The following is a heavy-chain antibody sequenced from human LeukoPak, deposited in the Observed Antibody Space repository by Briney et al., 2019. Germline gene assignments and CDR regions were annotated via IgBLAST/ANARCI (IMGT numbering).Heavy chain of an antibody. CDR1: GFTFHDHT. J-gene: IGHJ4*02. Sequence: GGSLRLSCAASGFTFHDHTMHWVRQTPGKGLEWLSLITWDGDVTYYADSVKGRFTISRDNSKNSLYLQMHSLRPEDTALYYCTKDPAYSSSWYGYFDYWGQGTLVTVTS. D-gene: IGHD6-13*01. V-gene: IGHV3-43*01. CDR2: ITWDGDVT. CDR3: TKDPAYSSSWYGYFDY.